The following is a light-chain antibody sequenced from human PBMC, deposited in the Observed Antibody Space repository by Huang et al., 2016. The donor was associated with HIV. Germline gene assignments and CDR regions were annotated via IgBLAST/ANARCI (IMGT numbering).Light chain of an antibody. Sequence: EIVMTQSPATLSVSPGERATLSCRASQGVSNNIAWYQQKPGQTPRLLIRGAATRATGIAAKFSGRWSGTDFTLTITSLQPEDSAVYYCQHYNNWPPWTFGPGTQVEI. CDR3: QHYNNWPPWT. J-gene: IGKJ1*01. CDR1: QGVSNN. V-gene: IGKV3D-15*01. CDR2: GAA.